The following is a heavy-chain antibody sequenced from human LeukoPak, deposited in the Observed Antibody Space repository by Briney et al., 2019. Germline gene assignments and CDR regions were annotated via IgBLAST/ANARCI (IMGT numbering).Heavy chain of an antibody. J-gene: IGHJ4*02. CDR3: ARDGVFDSSGYYDFDY. D-gene: IGHD3-22*01. Sequence: ASVKVSCKASGYSFTSYYIHWVRQVPGQGLEWMGMINPSGGSTTYAQKFQGRVTMTTDTSTRTVYMELSSLRSEDTAIYYCARDGVFDSSGYYDFDYWGQGTLVTVSS. CDR1: GYSFTSYY. V-gene: IGHV1-46*01. CDR2: INPSGGST.